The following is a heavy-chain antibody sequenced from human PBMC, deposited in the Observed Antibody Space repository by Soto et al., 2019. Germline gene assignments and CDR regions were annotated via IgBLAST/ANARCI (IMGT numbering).Heavy chain of an antibody. CDR1: GGSISSSNW. V-gene: IGHV4-4*02. CDR2: IYHSGTT. J-gene: IGHJ4*02. CDR3: ARRWGEGRVDY. D-gene: IGHD3-10*01. Sequence: QVQLQESGPGLVKPSGTLSLTCAVSGGSISSSNWWSWVRQPPGKGLEWIGEIYHSGTTNYNPSLKSLVPMAVDKSRNQFSLKLSSVTAADTAVYYCARRWGEGRVDYWGQGTLVTVSS.